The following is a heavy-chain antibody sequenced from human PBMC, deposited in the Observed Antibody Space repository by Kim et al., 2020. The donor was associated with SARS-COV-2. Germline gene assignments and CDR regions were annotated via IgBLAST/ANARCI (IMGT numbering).Heavy chain of an antibody. CDR1: GFTFSSYA. CDR3: ARFTFSPPRVGAFDI. J-gene: IGHJ3*02. V-gene: IGHV3-30*04. CDR2: ISYDGSNK. Sequence: GGSLRLSCAASGFTFSSYAMHWVRQAPGKGLEWVAVISYDGSNKYYADSVKGRFTISRDNSKNTLYLQMNSLRAEDTAVYYCARFTFSPPRVGAFDIWG. D-gene: IGHD3-10*01.